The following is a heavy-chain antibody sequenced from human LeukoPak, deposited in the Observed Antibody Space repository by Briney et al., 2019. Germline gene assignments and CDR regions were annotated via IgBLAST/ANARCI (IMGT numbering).Heavy chain of an antibody. CDR3: ARSTMIRGDPFDS. CDR2: VSGSSSNT. J-gene: IGHJ4*02. Sequence: PGGSLRLSCAASGFTFSDYYMSWIRQAPGKGLEWLSYVSGSSSNTNYAGSVKGRFTISRENDKNSLYLQMNSLRAEDTALYYCARSTMIRGDPFDSWGQGTLVTVSS. V-gene: IGHV3-11*03. CDR1: GFTFSDYY. D-gene: IGHD3-10*01.